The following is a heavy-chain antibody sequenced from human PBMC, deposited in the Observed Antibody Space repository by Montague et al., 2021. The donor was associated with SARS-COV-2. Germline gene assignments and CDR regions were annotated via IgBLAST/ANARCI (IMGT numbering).Heavy chain of an antibody. D-gene: IGHD6-6*01. CDR1: GFTVSSCW. Sequence: SLRLSCAASGFTVSSCWMHWVRQAPGKGLVWISHIDSDGTTMNYADSVKGRFTISRDTGKNTLYLQMNSLRVEDTALYYCARGDSSGLGYWGQGTLVTVSS. CDR3: ARGDSSGLGY. J-gene: IGHJ4*02. CDR2: IDSDGTTM. V-gene: IGHV3-74*01.